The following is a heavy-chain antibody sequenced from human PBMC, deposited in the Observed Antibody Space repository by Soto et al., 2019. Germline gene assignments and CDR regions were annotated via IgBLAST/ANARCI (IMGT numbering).Heavy chain of an antibody. CDR1: GYSFTNYW. D-gene: IGHD5-18*01. CDR3: ASQDYNYAYFDF. J-gene: IGHJ4*02. Sequence: GESLKISCKGSGYSFTNYWIGWVRQMPGKGLEWMGIIYPGDSDTRYSPSFQGQVIISVDQSISTAYLQWSSLQASDTAMYYCASQDYNYAYFDFWGQGTLVTVSS. CDR2: IYPGDSDT. V-gene: IGHV5-51*01.